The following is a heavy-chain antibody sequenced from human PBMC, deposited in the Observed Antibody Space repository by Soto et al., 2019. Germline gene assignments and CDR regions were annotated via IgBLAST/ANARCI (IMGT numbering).Heavy chain of an antibody. V-gene: IGHV1-69*01. D-gene: IGHD2-2*01. CDR3: ARSQGSSTSLAIYYYYYYGMDV. CDR2: IIPISETK. J-gene: IGHJ6*02. Sequence: QVQLVQSGAEVKKPGSSVKVSCKASGGTFSSYAISWVRQAPGQGLEWMGGIIPISETKNYAQKFQGRVTITADESKSTAYMELSSLRSEDTAVYYCARSQGSSTSLAIYYYYYYGMDVWGQGTTVTVSS. CDR1: GGTFSSYA.